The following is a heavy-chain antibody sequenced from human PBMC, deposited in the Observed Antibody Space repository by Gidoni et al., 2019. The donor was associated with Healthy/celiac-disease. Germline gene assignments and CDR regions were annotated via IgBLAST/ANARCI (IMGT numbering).Heavy chain of an antibody. CDR2: IKQDGSEK. CDR3: ARGGRDYSSGPVGY. CDR1: GFTFSSYW. J-gene: IGHJ4*02. Sequence: EVQLVESGGGLVQPGGSLRLSCAASGFTFSSYWMSWVRQAPGKGLEWVANIKQDGSEKYYVDSVKGRFTISRDNAKNSLYLQMNSLRAEDTAVYYCARGGRDYSSGPVGYWGQGTLVTVSS. D-gene: IGHD6-19*01. V-gene: IGHV3-7*01.